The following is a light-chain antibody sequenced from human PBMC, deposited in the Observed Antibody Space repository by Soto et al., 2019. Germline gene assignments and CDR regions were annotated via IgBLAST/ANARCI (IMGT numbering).Light chain of an antibody. J-gene: IGLJ2*01. CDR2: EVN. Sequence: QSALTQPPSASGSPGQSVTISCTGTGSDIGAYNYVSWFQQHPGEAPKLIISEVNKRPSGVPNRFSGSKSGNTASLTVSGLQAEDEADYYCTSYGGRDNLIFGGGTKLTVL. V-gene: IGLV2-8*01. CDR1: GSDIGAYNY. CDR3: TSYGGRDNLI.